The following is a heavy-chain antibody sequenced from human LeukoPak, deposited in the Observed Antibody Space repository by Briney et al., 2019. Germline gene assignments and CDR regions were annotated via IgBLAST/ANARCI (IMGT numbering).Heavy chain of an antibody. J-gene: IGHJ5*02. Sequence: SETLSLTCTVSGGSISSYYWSWIRQPAGKGLEWIGRIYTSGSTNYNPSLKSRVTMSVDTSKNRFSLKLSSVTAADTAVYYCARDLGLWLQGSWFDPWGQGTLVTVSS. CDR3: ARDLGLWLQGSWFDP. CDR1: GGSISSYY. V-gene: IGHV4-4*07. CDR2: IYTSGST. D-gene: IGHD5-18*01.